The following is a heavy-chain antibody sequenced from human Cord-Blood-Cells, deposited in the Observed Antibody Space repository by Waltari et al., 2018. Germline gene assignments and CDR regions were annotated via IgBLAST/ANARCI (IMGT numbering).Heavy chain of an antibody. J-gene: IGHJ2*01. Sequence: QVQLVQSVAEVKKPGSSVKVSCKASGGTFRSYAISWVLQAPGQGLEWMGGIIPIFGIANYAQKFQGRVTITADESTSTAYMELSSLRSEDTAVYYCARDLAAGKGYFDLWGRGTLVTVSS. CDR1: GGTFRSYA. D-gene: IGHD6-13*01. CDR3: ARDLAAGKGYFDL. V-gene: IGHV1-69*01. CDR2: IIPIFGIA.